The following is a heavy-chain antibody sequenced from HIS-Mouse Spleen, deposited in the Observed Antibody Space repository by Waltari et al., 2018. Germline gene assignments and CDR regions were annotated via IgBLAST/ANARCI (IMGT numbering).Heavy chain of an antibody. V-gene: IGHV2-70*15. J-gene: IGHJ4*02. CDR1: GFSLSTSGMC. CDR2: IDWDDDK. CDR3: ARIAEGYSSGWYAFDY. D-gene: IGHD6-19*01. Sequence: QVTLRESGPALVKPTQTLTLTCTFSGFSLSTSGMCVSWIRQPPGKALEWLARIDWDDDKKYITSLKTRLTITKDTSKNQVVLTMTNMDPVDTATYYCARIAEGYSSGWYAFDYWGQGTLVTVSS.